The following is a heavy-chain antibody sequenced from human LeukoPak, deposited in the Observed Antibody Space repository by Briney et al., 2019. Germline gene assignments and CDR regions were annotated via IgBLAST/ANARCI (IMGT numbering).Heavy chain of an antibody. V-gene: IGHV3-30*03. Sequence: QSGGSLRLSCAGSGFTLSSHGMHWVRQAPGKGLEWVAAISYDGSKQYYADSVKGRFTVSRDNAKNSLSLLMNNVRPEDTAVYFCARDIDTAMVTATYFDYWGQGTLVAVSS. CDR2: ISYDGSKQ. D-gene: IGHD5-18*01. J-gene: IGHJ4*02. CDR3: ARDIDTAMVTATYFDY. CDR1: GFTLSSHG.